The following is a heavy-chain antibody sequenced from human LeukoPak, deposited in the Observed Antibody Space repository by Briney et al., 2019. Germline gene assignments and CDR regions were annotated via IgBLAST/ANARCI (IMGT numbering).Heavy chain of an antibody. CDR1: GYTFTSYG. D-gene: IGHD1-26*01. J-gene: IGHJ3*02. V-gene: IGHV1-18*01. CDR2: ISAYNGNT. CDR3: ARDIMWELPDAFDI. Sequence: ASVKVSCKASGYTFTSYGISWVRQAPGQGLEWMGWISAYNGNTNYAQKLQGRVTMTTDTSTSTAYMELRSLRSDDTAVYYCARDIMWELPDAFDIWGQGTMVTVSS.